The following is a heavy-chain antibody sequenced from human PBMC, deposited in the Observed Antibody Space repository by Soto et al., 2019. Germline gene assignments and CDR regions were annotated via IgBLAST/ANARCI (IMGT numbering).Heavy chain of an antibody. Sequence: SETLSLTCTVSGGSISSSSYYWGWIRQPPGKGLEWIGSIYYSGSTYYNPSLKSRVTISVDTSKNQFSLKLSSVTAADTAVYYCAGSIEVLSPPGGYYYYYGMDVWGQGTTVTVSS. J-gene: IGHJ6*02. V-gene: IGHV4-39*01. D-gene: IGHD2-2*01. CDR2: IYYSGST. CDR3: AGSIEVLSPPGGYYYYYGMDV. CDR1: GGSISSSSYY.